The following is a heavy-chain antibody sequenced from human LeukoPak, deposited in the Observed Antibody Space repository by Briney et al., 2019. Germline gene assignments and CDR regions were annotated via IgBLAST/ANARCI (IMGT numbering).Heavy chain of an antibody. D-gene: IGHD6-19*01. CDR2: IKSKTDGGTT. V-gene: IGHV3-15*01. CDR3: TAGAVAGTFY. J-gene: IGHJ4*02. Sequence: GGSLRLPCAASGFTFSNAWISWVRQAPGKGLEWVGRIKSKTDGGTTDYAAPVKGRFTISRDDSKNTLYLQMNSLKTEDTAVYYCTAGAVAGTFYWGQGTLVTVSS. CDR1: GFTFSNAW.